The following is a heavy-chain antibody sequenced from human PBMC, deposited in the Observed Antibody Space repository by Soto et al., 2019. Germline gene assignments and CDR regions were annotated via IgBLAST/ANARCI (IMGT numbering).Heavy chain of an antibody. V-gene: IGHV3-73*01. Sequence: GGSLRLSCAASGFTFSGSAMHWFRQASGKGLEWVGRIRSKANSYATAYAASVKGRFTISRDDSKNTAYLQMNSLKTEDTAVYYCTRHTRRGSYYLSDYWGQGTLVTVSS. CDR3: TRHTRRGSYYLSDY. CDR2: IRSKANSYAT. D-gene: IGHD1-26*01. J-gene: IGHJ4*02. CDR1: GFTFSGSA.